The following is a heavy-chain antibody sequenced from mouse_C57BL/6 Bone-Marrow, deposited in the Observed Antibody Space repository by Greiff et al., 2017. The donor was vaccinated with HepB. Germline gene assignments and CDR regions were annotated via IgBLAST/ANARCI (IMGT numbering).Heavy chain of an antibody. CDR1: GFSLTSYA. D-gene: IGHD1-1*01. V-gene: IGHV2-9-1*01. CDR3: ARNGGYYGSSSAWFAY. Sequence: VHLVESGPGLVAPSQSLSITCTVSGFSLTSYAISWVRQPPGKGLEWLGVIWTGGGTNYNSALKSRLSISKDNSKSQVFLKMNSLQTDDTARYYCARNGGYYGSSSAWFAYWGQGTLVTVSA. CDR2: IWTGGGT. J-gene: IGHJ3*01.